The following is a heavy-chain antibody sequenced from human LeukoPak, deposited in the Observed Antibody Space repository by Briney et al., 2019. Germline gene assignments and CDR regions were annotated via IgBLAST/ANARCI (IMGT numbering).Heavy chain of an antibody. Sequence: PGRSLRLSCAASGFTFSSYGMHWVRQAPGKGLEWVAVISYDGSNKYYADSVKGRFTISRDNSKNTLYLQMNSLRAEDTAVYYCAKDLDTAMDVWGKGTTVTVSS. CDR3: AKDLDTAMDV. CDR1: GFTFSSYG. D-gene: IGHD5-18*01. CDR2: ISYDGSNK. J-gene: IGHJ6*04. V-gene: IGHV3-30*18.